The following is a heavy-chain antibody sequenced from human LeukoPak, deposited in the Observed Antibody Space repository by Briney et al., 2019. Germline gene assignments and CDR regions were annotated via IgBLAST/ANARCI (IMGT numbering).Heavy chain of an antibody. J-gene: IGHJ3*02. V-gene: IGHV3-7*01. D-gene: IGHD3-22*01. CDR3: AREGGDSSGYPDAFDI. CDR2: IKQDGSEK. Sequence: GGSLRLSCAASGFTFSNAWMSWVRQAPGKGLEWVANIKQDGSEKYYVDSVKGRFTISRDNAKNSLYLQMNSLRAEDTAVYYCAREGGDSSGYPDAFDIWGQGTMVTVSS. CDR1: GFTFSNAW.